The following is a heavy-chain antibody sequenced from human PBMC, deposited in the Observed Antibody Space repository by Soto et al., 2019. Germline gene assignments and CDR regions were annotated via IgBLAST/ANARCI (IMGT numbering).Heavy chain of an antibody. Sequence: SVKVSCKASGGTFSRYTISWVRQAPGQGLEWMGGITPIFGTANYAQKFQGRVTITADESTSTAYMELSRLRDEDTAVYYCARVRVAGVSLVDDYWGQGTLVTVSS. J-gene: IGHJ4*02. CDR2: ITPIFGTA. CDR1: GGTFSRYT. V-gene: IGHV1-69*13. CDR3: ARVRVAGVSLVDDY. D-gene: IGHD6-19*01.